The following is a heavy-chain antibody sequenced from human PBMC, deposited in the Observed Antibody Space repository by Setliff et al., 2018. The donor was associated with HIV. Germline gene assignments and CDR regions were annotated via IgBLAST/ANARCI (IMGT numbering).Heavy chain of an antibody. D-gene: IGHD6-13*01. V-gene: IGHV4-38-2*02. CDR2: IYYSGST. J-gene: IGHJ4*02. CDR3: ARQQHSSDLKIWNY. Sequence: SETLSLTCTVSGYSINSSHFWGWIRQPPGKGLEWVGSIYYSGSTYYSPSLKSRVTISVDTSKNQFSLTLTSVTAADTAVYYCARQQHSSDLKIWNYWGQGTLVTVSS. CDR1: GYSINSSHF.